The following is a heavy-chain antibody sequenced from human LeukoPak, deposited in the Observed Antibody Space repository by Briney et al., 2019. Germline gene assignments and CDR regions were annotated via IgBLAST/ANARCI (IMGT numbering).Heavy chain of an antibody. CDR3: ATVTAAAGHYFDY. CDR1: GYTLTELS. J-gene: IGHJ4*02. CDR2: FDPEDGET. V-gene: IGHV1-24*01. D-gene: IGHD6-13*01. Sequence: ASVKVSCKVSGYTLTELSMHWVRQAPGKGLEWMGGFDPEDGETIYAQKFQGRVTMTEDTSTDTAYMELSSLRSEDTAVCYCATVTAAAGHYFDYWGQGTLVTVSS.